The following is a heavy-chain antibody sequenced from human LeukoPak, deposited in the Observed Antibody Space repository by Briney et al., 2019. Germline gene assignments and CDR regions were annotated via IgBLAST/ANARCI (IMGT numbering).Heavy chain of an antibody. V-gene: IGHV1-58*01. CDR2: IVVGSGNT. CDR3: AAAYIGGAMVTNAFDI. Sequence: TSVKVSCKASGFSFTNSAVQWVRQARGQRPEWIGWIVVGSGNTIYVQKFQERVTITRDMSTSTAYMELSSLRSEDTAVYYCAAAYIGGAMVTNAFDIWGQGTMVTVSS. J-gene: IGHJ3*02. CDR1: GFSFTNSA. D-gene: IGHD5-18*01.